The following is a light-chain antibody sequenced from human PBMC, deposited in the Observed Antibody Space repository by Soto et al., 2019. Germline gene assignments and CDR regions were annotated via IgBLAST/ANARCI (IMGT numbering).Light chain of an antibody. Sequence: ALTEPRSVRGSPGQSVTISCTATISDVGGSDYVSWCQHHPGKAPKLVIYDVTKRPSGVPDRFSGSKSGNTASLTISGLQAEDEADYYCASCAGYYVFGTGTKVTVL. V-gene: IGLV2-11*01. CDR2: DVT. J-gene: IGLJ1*01. CDR3: ASCAGYYV. CDR1: ISDVGGSDY.